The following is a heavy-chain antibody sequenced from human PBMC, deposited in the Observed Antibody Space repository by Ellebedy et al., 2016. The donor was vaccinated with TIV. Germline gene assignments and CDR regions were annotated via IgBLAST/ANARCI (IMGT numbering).Heavy chain of an antibody. CDR1: GYTFTGYY. J-gene: IGHJ4*02. CDR2: INPNSGGT. CDR3: ARALIGYYYGSGSYYPLDY. Sequence: ASVKVSCKASGYTFTGYYMHWVRQAPGQGLEWMGWINPNSGGTNYAQKFQGRVTMTRDTSISTAYMELSRLRSDDTAVYYCARALIGYYYGSGSYYPLDYWGQGTLVTVSS. D-gene: IGHD3-10*01. V-gene: IGHV1-2*02.